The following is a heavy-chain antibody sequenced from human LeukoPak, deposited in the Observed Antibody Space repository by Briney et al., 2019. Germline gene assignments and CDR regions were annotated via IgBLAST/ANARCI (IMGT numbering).Heavy chain of an antibody. V-gene: IGHV4-39*01. Sequence: GSLRLSCAASGFTFSSYSMNWIRQPPGKGLEWIGSIYYSGSTYYNPSLKSRVTISVDTSKNQFSLKLSSVTAADTAVYYCARHRMTRIAVVVAATGGFFDYWGQGTLVTVTS. D-gene: IGHD2-15*01. CDR3: ARHRMTRIAVVVAATGGFFDY. CDR1: GFTFSSYS. CDR2: IYYSGST. J-gene: IGHJ4*02.